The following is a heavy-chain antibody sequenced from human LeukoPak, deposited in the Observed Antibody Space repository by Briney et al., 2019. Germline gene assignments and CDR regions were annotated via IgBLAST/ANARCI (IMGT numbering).Heavy chain of an antibody. CDR3: GRPRRCNNTSCYAFDI. Sequence: KPSETLSLTCAVYGGSFSGYYWSWIRQPPGKGLEWIGEINHSGSTNYNPSLKSRVTISVDTSKNQFSLKLSSVTAADTAVYYCGRPRRCNNTSCYAFDIRGQGTMVTVSS. CDR1: GGSFSGYY. V-gene: IGHV4-34*01. J-gene: IGHJ3*02. D-gene: IGHD2-2*01. CDR2: INHSGST.